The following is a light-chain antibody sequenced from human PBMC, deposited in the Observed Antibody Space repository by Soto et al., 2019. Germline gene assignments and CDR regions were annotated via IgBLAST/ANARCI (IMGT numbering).Light chain of an antibody. V-gene: IGLV2-11*01. J-gene: IGLJ1*01. CDR1: SSDVGGYNY. CDR2: DVS. Sequence: QSALTQPRSVSGSPGQSITISCTGTSSDVGGYNYVSWYRQHPGKAPKLMIYDVSKRPSGVPDRFSGSKSVNTASLTISGLHAEDEADYYCCSYAGSYTHYIFGTGTKVTVL. CDR3: CSYAGSYTHYI.